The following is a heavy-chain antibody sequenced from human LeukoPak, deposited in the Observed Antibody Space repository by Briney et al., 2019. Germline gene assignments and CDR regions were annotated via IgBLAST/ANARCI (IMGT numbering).Heavy chain of an antibody. CDR2: IYYSGST. J-gene: IGHJ4*02. Sequence: SQTLSLTCTVSGGSIGDYYWGWIRQPPGKGLEWIGSIYYSGSTYCNPSLKSRVTISVDTSKNQFSLKLSSVTAADTAVYYCATYCSSTSCYTKDNWGQGTLVTVSS. CDR1: GGSIGDYY. V-gene: IGHV4-39*01. D-gene: IGHD2-2*02. CDR3: ATYCSSTSCYTKDN.